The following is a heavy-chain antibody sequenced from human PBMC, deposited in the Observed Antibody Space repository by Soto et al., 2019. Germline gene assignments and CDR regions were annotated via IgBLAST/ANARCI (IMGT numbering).Heavy chain of an antibody. D-gene: IGHD3-16*01. CDR1: GSTFSNYG. V-gene: IGHV3-33*01. Sequence: VQLVESGGGVVQPGRSLRLSCAASGSTFSNYGMHWVRQAPGKGPEWVAVIWYDGSNKYYGESVKGRFSISRDNSKKTLYLDINSLRTEDTAVYYCARDGGSHGPSYFDSWGQGSLVIVSS. CDR3: ARDGGSHGPSYFDS. J-gene: IGHJ4*02. CDR2: IWYDGSNK.